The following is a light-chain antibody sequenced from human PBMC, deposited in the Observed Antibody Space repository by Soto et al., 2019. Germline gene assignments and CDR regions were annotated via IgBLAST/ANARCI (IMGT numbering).Light chain of an antibody. J-gene: IGKJ1*01. V-gene: IGKV1-6*01. CDR2: AAS. CDR1: QGIRND. Sequence: AIQMTQSPSSLSASLGDRVTITCRASQGIRNDLGWYQQKPGKAPRLLIYAASSLQSGVPSKFSGSGSGTDFTLTISSLQPEDFAPYYCLQDYSYPWTFGQGTKVEI. CDR3: LQDYSYPWT.